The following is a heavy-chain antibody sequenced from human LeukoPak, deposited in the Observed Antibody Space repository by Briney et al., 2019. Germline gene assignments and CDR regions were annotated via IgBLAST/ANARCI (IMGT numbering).Heavy chain of an antibody. CDR1: GGSISSYY. V-gene: IGHV4-59*12. CDR3: ARGGTPEYSSSWYRSLGAFDI. D-gene: IGHD6-13*01. Sequence: SETLSLTCTVSGGSISSYYWSWIRQPPGKGLEWIGYIYYSGSTNYNPSLKSRVTISVDTSKNQFSLKLSSVTAADTAVYYCARGGTPEYSSSWYRSLGAFDIWGQGTMVTVSS. J-gene: IGHJ3*02. CDR2: IYYSGST.